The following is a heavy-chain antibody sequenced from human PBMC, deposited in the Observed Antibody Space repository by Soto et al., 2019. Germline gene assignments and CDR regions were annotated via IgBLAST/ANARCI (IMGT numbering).Heavy chain of an antibody. CDR2: IYYSGST. CDR3: ARDRGAAAGTGHWFDP. V-gene: IGHV4-59*01. D-gene: IGHD6-13*01. Sequence: SETLSLTCTVSGGSISSYYWSWIRQPPGKGLEWIGYIYYSGSTNYNPSLKSRVTISVDTSKNQFSLKLSSVTAADTAVYYCARDRGAAAGTGHWFDPWGQGTLVTVSS. J-gene: IGHJ5*02. CDR1: GGSISSYY.